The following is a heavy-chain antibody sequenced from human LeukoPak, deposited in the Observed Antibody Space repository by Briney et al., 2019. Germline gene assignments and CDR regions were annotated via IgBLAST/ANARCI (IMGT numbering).Heavy chain of an antibody. Sequence: PGGSLRLSCAASGFTFSTYWMHWFRQAPGKGLEWVSLIDSDGNNTSYAESAKGRFTISRDNTKNTLYLQMKSLRAEDTAVYYCARDLLNWGQGALVTVSA. CDR3: ARDLLN. CDR1: GFTFSTYW. J-gene: IGHJ4*02. V-gene: IGHV3-74*03. CDR2: IDSDGNNT.